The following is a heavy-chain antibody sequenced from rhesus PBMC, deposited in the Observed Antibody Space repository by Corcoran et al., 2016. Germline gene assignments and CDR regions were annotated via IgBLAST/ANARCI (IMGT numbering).Heavy chain of an antibody. CDR3: ATGPYSSWCDY. CDR1: GYTFTEYY. V-gene: IGHV1S2*01. D-gene: IGHD6-13*01. J-gene: IGHJ4*01. Sequence: QVQLAQSGAEVKKPGSSVKVSCKASGYTFTEYYMQWVRRAPGQGLEWIGWINPYNGNTKYAQNFQGRVTMPRDTSTSTAYMELSSLRSEDTAVYYCATGPYSSWCDYWGQGVLVTVSS. CDR2: INPYNGNT.